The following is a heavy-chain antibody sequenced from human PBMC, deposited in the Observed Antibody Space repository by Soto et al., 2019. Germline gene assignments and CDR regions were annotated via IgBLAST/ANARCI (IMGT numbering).Heavy chain of an antibody. CDR1: GFTFSSYG. J-gene: IGHJ4*02. CDR3: ARDSSYYYDSSGCYDY. V-gene: IGHV3-21*01. Sequence: LRLSCAASGFTFSSYGMNWVRQAPLKGLEWVSSISSSSSYIYYADSVKGRFTISRDNAKNSLYLQMNSLRAEDTAVYYCARDSSYYYDSSGCYDYWGQGTLVTVSS. CDR2: ISSSSSYI. D-gene: IGHD3-22*01.